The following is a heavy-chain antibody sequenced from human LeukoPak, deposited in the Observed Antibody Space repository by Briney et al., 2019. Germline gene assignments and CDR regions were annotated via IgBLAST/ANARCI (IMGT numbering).Heavy chain of an antibody. CDR1: GYTFTGYY. CDR2: INPNSGGT. J-gene: IGHJ4*02. V-gene: IGHV1-2*06. Sequence: ASVKVSCEASGYTFTGYYMHWVRQAPGQGLEWMGRINPNSGGTNYAQKFQGRVTMTRDTSISTAYMELSRLRSDDTAVYYCARDELTYGDLDYWGQGTLVTVSS. CDR3: ARDELTYGDLDY. D-gene: IGHD4-17*01.